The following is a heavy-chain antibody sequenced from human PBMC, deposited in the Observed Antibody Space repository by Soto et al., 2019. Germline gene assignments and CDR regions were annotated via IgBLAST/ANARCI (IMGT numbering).Heavy chain of an antibody. CDR1: GGSFSGYY. J-gene: IGHJ6*02. CDR2: INHSGST. D-gene: IGHD1-7*01. V-gene: IGHV4-34*01. CDR3: ARARAYNWNYVYYYGMDV. Sequence: SETLSLTCAVYGGSFSGYYWSWIRQPPGKGLEWIGEINHSGSTNYNPSLKSRVTISVDTSKNQFSLKLSSVTAADTAVYYCARARAYNWNYVYYYGMDVWGQGTTVTVSS.